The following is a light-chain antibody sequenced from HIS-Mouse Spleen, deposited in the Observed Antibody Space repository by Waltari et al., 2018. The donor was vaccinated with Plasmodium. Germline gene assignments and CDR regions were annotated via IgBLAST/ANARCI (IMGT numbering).Light chain of an antibody. CDR1: SSDVGGYNH. Sequence: QSALTQPASVSGSPGQSITIPCTGTSSDVGGYNHVSWYQQPPGKAPKLMIYEVSKRPSGVANLCSGYKAGNTASLTISVLQAEDEADYYCSSYTRSSTLLFGGGTKLTVL. CDR3: SSYTRSSTLL. CDR2: EVS. V-gene: IGLV2-14*01. J-gene: IGLJ2*01.